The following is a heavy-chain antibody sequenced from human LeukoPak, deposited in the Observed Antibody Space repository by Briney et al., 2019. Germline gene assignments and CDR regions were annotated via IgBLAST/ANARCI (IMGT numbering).Heavy chain of an antibody. D-gene: IGHD3-10*01. V-gene: IGHV3-7*04. CDR3: VRGGSAPDY. CDR1: GLTFSNKNW. J-gene: IGHJ4*02. CDR2: IKQDGSEK. Sequence: GGSLRLSCAASGLTFSNKNWMTWVRQAPGKGLEWVANIKQDGSEKYYVDSVKGRFTISRDNGKNSLFLQMNSLRAEDTAVYHCVRGGSAPDYWGQGTLVTVSS.